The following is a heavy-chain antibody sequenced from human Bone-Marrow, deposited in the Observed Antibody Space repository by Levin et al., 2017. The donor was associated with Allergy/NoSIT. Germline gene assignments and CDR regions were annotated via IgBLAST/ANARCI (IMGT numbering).Heavy chain of an antibody. CDR1: GGSFSGYY. J-gene: IGHJ4*02. D-gene: IGHD2-15*01. CDR2: INHSGST. CDR3: ARGSPIVVVVAATRDRVYFDY. Sequence: PSETLSLTCAVYGGSFSGYYWSWIRQPPGKGLEWIGEINHSGSTNYNPSLKSRVTISVDTSKNQFSLKLSSVTAADTAVYYCARGSPIVVVVAATRDRVYFDYWGQGTLVTVSS. V-gene: IGHV4-34*01.